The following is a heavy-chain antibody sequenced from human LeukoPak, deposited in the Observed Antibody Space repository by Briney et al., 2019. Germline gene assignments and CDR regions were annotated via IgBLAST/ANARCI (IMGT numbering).Heavy chain of an antibody. CDR1: GGSISSHY. D-gene: IGHD5-24*01. Sequence: SETLSLTCTVSGGSISSHYWSWIRQPPGKGLEWIGYIYYSGSTNYNPSLKSRVTISVDTSKSQFSLKLNSVTAADTAVYYCASQSDGYDSNWFDPWGQGTLVTVSS. J-gene: IGHJ5*02. CDR3: ASQSDGYDSNWFDP. V-gene: IGHV4-59*08. CDR2: IYYSGST.